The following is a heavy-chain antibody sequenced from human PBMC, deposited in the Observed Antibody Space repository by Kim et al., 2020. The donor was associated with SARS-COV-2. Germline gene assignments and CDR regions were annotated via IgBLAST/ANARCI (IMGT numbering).Heavy chain of an antibody. CDR3: ARDQSGISGGSSDYYYYGMDV. V-gene: IGHV1-69*13. Sequence: SVKVSCKASGGTFSSYAISWVRQAPGQGLEWMGGIIPIFGTANYAQKFQGRVTITADESTSTAYMELSSLRSEDTAVYYCARDQSGISGGSSDYYYYGMDVWGQGTTVTVSS. CDR2: IIPIFGTA. J-gene: IGHJ6*02. D-gene: IGHD2-15*01. CDR1: GGTFSSYA.